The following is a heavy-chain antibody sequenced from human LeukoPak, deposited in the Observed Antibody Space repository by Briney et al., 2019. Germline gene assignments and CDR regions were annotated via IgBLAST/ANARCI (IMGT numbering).Heavy chain of an antibody. CDR1: GGSISSSSYY. Sequence: SETLSLTCTVSGGSISSSSYYWGWIRQPPGKGLEWIGSIYYSGSTYYNPSLKSRVTISVDTSKNQFSLKLNSVTAADTAVYYCARHSKGFGSYGTSFDYWGQGTLVTVSS. J-gene: IGHJ4*02. D-gene: IGHD1-26*01. CDR3: ARHSKGFGSYGTSFDY. V-gene: IGHV4-39*01. CDR2: IYYSGST.